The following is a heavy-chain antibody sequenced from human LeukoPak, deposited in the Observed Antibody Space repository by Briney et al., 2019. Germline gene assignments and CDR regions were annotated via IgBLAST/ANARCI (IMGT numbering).Heavy chain of an antibody. V-gene: IGHV4-4*07. J-gene: IGHJ4*02. CDR1: GGSISSYY. CDR3: ARAHYYGSGSYYNAHFDY. CDR2: IYTSGST. Sequence: SETLSLTCTVSGGSISSYYWSWIRQPAGEGLEWIGRIYTSGSTNYNPSLKSRVTMSVDTSKNQFSLKLSSVTAADTAVYYCARAHYYGSGSYYNAHFDYWGQGTLVTVSS. D-gene: IGHD3-10*01.